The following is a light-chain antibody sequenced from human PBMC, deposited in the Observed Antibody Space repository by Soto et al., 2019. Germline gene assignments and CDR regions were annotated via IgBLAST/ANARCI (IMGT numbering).Light chain of an antibody. CDR3: QQRSHWPPYT. Sequence: LVLTQSPAPMSLSPAARSTLSCRASPSASSSLAWSQQKPGQAPRHLSYDASNRATGIPARFSGSGSGTDFTLTISSLEPEAFAVYYCQQRSHWPPYTFGQGTKLEIK. V-gene: IGKV3-11*01. CDR2: DAS. CDR1: PSASSS. J-gene: IGKJ2*01.